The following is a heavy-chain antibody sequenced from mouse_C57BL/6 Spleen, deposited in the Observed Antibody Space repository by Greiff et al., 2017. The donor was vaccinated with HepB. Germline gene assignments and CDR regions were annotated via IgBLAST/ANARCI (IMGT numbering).Heavy chain of an antibody. J-gene: IGHJ1*03. CDR2: INPSSGYT. V-gene: IGHV1-7*01. CDR1: GYTFTSYW. CDR3: ARHYASREGYFDV. Sequence: VMLVESGAELAKPGASVKLSCKASGYTFTSYWMHWVKQRPGQGLEWIGYINPSSGYTKYNQKFKDKATLTADKSSSTAYMQLSSLTYEDSAVYYCARHYASREGYFDVWGTGTTVTVSS. D-gene: IGHD1-1*01.